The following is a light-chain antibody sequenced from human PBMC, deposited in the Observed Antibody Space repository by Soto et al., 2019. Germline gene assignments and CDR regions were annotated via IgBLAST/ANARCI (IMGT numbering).Light chain of an antibody. V-gene: IGKV3-15*01. Sequence: EVVLTQSPGTLSLSPGGRATLSCRASQSVGNSFVAWYQQKPGQPPRLLIYGASTRATGIPARFSGSGSGTEFTLTISSLQSEDFAVYYCQQRSNWPPIFTFGPGTKVDIK. CDR2: GAS. CDR1: QSVGNS. J-gene: IGKJ3*01. CDR3: QQRSNWPPIFT.